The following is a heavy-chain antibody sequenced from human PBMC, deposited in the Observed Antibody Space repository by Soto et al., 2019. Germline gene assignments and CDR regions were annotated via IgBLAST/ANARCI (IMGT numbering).Heavy chain of an antibody. Sequence: SSETLSLTCPVSGASISSSVYYWGWIRQPPGKGLEWIGSIYYSGSTYYNPSLKSRVTISVDTSKNQFSLKLSSVTAADTAVYYCARRKCSGGSCYGNWYFDLWGRGTLVTVSS. D-gene: IGHD2-15*01. CDR2: IYYSGST. J-gene: IGHJ2*01. V-gene: IGHV4-39*01. CDR1: GASISSSVYY. CDR3: ARRKCSGGSCYGNWYFDL.